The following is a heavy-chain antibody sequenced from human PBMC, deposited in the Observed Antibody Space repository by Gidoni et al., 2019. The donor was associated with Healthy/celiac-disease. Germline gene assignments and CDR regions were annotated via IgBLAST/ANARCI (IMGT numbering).Heavy chain of an antibody. Sequence: EVQLLESGGGLVQPGGSLRLSCAASGFTFSSYAMRWVRQAPGKGLEWVSAISVSGGRTYYADSGKGRFTISRYNSKNTLYLQMNSLRAEDTAVYYCAKDGGQLWSGGAFDYWGQGTLVTVSS. J-gene: IGHJ4*02. CDR2: ISVSGGRT. CDR1: GFTFSSYA. CDR3: AKDGGQLWSGGAFDY. D-gene: IGHD5-18*01. V-gene: IGHV3-23*01.